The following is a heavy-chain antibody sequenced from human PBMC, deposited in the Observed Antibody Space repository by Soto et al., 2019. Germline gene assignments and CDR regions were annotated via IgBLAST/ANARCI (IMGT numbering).Heavy chain of an antibody. J-gene: IGHJ6*02. CDR1: GFTFSNYG. CDR3: TKRRNVLRFLEWSSGMEV. V-gene: IGHV3-30*18. CDR2: ISDDGSNK. Sequence: GGSLRLSCAASGFTFSNYGMHWVRQAPGKGLEWVAFISDDGSNKYYADSMKGRFTMSRDNSKSTLYLQMNSLRVEDMAVYYCTKRRNVLRFLEWSSGMEVWGQWTTVTV. D-gene: IGHD3-3*01.